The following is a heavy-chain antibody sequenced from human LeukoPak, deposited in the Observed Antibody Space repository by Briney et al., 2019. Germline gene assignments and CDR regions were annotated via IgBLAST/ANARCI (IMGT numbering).Heavy chain of an antibody. Sequence: SETLSLTCTVSGGSISSYYWSWIRQPPGKGLEWIGEINHSGSTNYNPSLKSRVTISVDTSKNQFSLRLSSVTAADTAVYYCARNMVAQYYYDSSGYFYYFDYWGQGTLVTVSS. CDR3: ARNMVAQYYYDSSGYFYYFDY. V-gene: IGHV4-34*01. CDR2: INHSGST. CDR1: GGSISSYY. D-gene: IGHD3-22*01. J-gene: IGHJ4*02.